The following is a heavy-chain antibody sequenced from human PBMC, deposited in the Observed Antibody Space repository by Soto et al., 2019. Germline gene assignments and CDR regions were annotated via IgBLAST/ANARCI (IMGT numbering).Heavy chain of an antibody. CDR2: INTDGSST. D-gene: IGHD2-2*01. CDR1: GFTFSDYW. J-gene: IGHJ5*02. Sequence: LRLSCAASGFTFSDYWMHWVRQAPGKGLVWVSHINTDGSSTNYADSVKGRFTISRDNAKNTLYLQMNSLTAEDTAVYYCARDMRVTNWFDPWGQGTLVTVSS. V-gene: IGHV3-74*01. CDR3: ARDMRVTNWFDP.